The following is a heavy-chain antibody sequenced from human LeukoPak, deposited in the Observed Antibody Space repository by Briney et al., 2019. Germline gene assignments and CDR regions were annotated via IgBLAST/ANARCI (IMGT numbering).Heavy chain of an antibody. CDR2: IYYNGDT. CDR3: ARVPRAASWRSYDY. D-gene: IGHD5-18*01. CDR1: GGSVSNSLYY. V-gene: IGHV4-61*01. J-gene: IGHJ4*02. Sequence: SETLSLTCTVSGGSVSNSLYYWSWIRQPPGKGLEWIGYIYYNGDTNYNPSLKSRVIISIDTSSNQFSLRLNSMTAADTAVYYCARVPRAASWRSYDYWGQGSLVTVSS.